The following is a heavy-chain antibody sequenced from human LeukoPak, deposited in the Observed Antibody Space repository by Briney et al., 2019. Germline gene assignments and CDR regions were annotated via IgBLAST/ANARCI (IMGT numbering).Heavy chain of an antibody. D-gene: IGHD6-19*01. J-gene: IGHJ2*01. CDR2: ISDSGANT. CDR3: AKSMTLQWRGFFDL. Sequence: RLSXXXXGXTXXTYAMXWVRQAPGKGLEWVSTISDSGANTYYADSVRGRFTISRDNSKNTLYLQKNSLRADDTAIYYCAKSMTLQWRGFFDLWGRGTHVTVSS. CDR1: GXTXXTYA. V-gene: IGHV3-23*01.